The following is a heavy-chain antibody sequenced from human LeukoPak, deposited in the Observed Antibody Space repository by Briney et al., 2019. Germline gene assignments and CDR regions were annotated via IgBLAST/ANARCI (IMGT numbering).Heavy chain of an antibody. Sequence: PSETLSLTCTVSGGSISSGGYYWSWIRQHPGKGLEWIGYIYYSGSTYYNPSLKSRVTISVDTSKNQFSLKLSSVTAADTAVYYCARAIRDTTMTVVVIVDYWGQGTLVTVSS. CDR2: IYYSGST. J-gene: IGHJ4*02. V-gene: IGHV4-31*03. CDR3: ARAIRDTTMTVVVIVDY. D-gene: IGHD3-22*01. CDR1: GGSISSGGYY.